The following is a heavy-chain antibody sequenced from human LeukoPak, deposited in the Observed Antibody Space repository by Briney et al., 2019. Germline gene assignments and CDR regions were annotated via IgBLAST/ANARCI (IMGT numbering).Heavy chain of an antibody. D-gene: IGHD3-22*01. V-gene: IGHV3-23*01. J-gene: IGHJ4*02. CDR1: GFTFSSYA. CDR3: AKTTGWLLLRFDY. CDR2: ISGSGGST. Sequence: GGSLRLSCAASGFTFSSYAMSWVRQAPGKGLEWVSAISGSGGSTYYADSVKGRFTISRDNSKNTLYLQMNSLRAEDTAVYYYAKTTGWLLLRFDYWGQGTLVTVSS.